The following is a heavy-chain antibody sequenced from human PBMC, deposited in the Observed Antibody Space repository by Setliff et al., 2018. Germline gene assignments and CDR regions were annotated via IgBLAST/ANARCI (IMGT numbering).Heavy chain of an antibody. CDR3: ARCGGDHCCPLYYYYYMDV. D-gene: IGHD2-21*02. CDR1: GFRISFREYW. V-gene: IGHV3-74*01. J-gene: IGHJ6*03. CDR2: IDKDGSST. Sequence: PGGSLRLSCAASGFRISFREYWMFWVRQAPGKGLEWVARIDKDGSSTVYADSVKGRFTISRDNVKKMLYLQMNSLRADDTAVYYCARCGGDHCCPLYYYYYMDVWGKGTTVTVSS.